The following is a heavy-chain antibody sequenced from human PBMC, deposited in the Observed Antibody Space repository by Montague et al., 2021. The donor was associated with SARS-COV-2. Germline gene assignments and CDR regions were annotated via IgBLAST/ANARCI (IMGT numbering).Heavy chain of an antibody. J-gene: IGHJ6*02. V-gene: IGHV2-70*11. CDR3: ARTAGTDYTGYYYYAMDV. Sequence: PPLVKPTQTLTLTCTFSGFSLSTSGMCVSWIRQPPGKALEWLARIDWDDDKYYSTSLKTRLTISKDTSKNQVVLTMTNMDPVDTATYYCARTAGTDYTGYYYYAMDVWGQGTTVTVSS. CDR2: IDWDDDK. CDR1: GFSLSTSGMC. D-gene: IGHD3-10*01.